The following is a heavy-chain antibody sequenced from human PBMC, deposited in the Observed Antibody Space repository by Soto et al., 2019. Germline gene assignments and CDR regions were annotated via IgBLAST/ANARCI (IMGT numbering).Heavy chain of an antibody. J-gene: IGHJ6*02. CDR2: IDWDDDK. D-gene: IGHD6-13*01. V-gene: IGHV2-70*01. CDR1: GFSLSTSGMC. CDR3: ARFRIAAGERSYDYGMDV. Sequence: ESGPTLVNPTQTLTLTCTFSGFSLSTSGMCVSWIRQPPGKALEWLALIDWDDDKYYSTSLKTRLTISKDTSKNQVVLTMTNMDPVDTATYYCARFRIAAGERSYDYGMDVWGQGTTVTVSS.